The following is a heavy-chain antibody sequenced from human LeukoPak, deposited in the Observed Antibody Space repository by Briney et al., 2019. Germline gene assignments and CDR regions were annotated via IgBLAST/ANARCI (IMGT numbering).Heavy chain of an antibody. CDR1: GFTFSSYG. CDR2: ISYDGSNY. D-gene: IGHD1-14*01. CDR3: ANGRILGYFDY. V-gene: IGHV3-30*18. J-gene: IGHJ4*02. Sequence: PGGSLRLSCAASGFTFSSYGMHWVRQAPGKGLEWVAAISYDGSNYYYAESVKGRFTISRDNSKNTLYLQMNSLRAEDTAVYYCANGRILGYFDYWGQGTLVTVSS.